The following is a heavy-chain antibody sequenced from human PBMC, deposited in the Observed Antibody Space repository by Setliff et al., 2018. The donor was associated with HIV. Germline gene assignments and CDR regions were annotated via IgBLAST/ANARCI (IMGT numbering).Heavy chain of an antibody. Sequence: SVKVSCKASGGTFSSYAISWVRQAPGQGLEWMGGIIPIFGTANYAQKFQGRVTITADESTSTAYMELSSLRSEDTAVYYCGRGRGFREAFHIWGQGTLVTVSS. V-gene: IGHV1-69*13. CDR1: GGTFSSYA. CDR2: IIPIFGTA. J-gene: IGHJ3*02. CDR3: GRGRGFREAFHI.